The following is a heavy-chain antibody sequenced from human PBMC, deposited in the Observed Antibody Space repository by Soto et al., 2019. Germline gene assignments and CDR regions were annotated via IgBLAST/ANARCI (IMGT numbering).Heavy chain of an antibody. CDR1: GFTFSSYA. Sequence: EVQLLESGGGLVQPGGSLRLSCAASGFTFSSYAMSWVRQAPGKGLEWVSAISGSGGSTYYADSVKGRVTISRDNSKNTLYLQMNSLRAEDTAVYYCAKYYVFWSGYFPYDAFDIWGQGTMVTVSS. V-gene: IGHV3-23*01. CDR2: ISGSGGST. CDR3: AKYYVFWSGYFPYDAFDI. J-gene: IGHJ3*02. D-gene: IGHD3-3*01.